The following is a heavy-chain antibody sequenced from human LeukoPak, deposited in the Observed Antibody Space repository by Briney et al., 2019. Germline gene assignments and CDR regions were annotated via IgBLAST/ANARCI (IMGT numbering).Heavy chain of an antibody. J-gene: IGHJ4*02. CDR2: ISYDGSNK. CDR1: GFTFSSYG. CDR3: ATSTVKYCSGGSCYDY. V-gene: IGHV3-30*03. Sequence: GGSLRPSCAASGFTFSSYGMHWVRQAPGKGLEWVAVISYDGSNKYYADSVKGRFTISRDNSKNTLYLQMNSLRAEDTAVYYCATSTVKYCSGGSCYDYWGQGTLVTVSS. D-gene: IGHD2-15*01.